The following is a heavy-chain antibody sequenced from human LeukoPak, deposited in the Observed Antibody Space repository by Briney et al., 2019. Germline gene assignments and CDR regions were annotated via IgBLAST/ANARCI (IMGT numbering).Heavy chain of an antibody. CDR2: INPSGGST. Sequence: ASVKVSCKASGYTFTSYYMHWARQAPGQGLEWMGIINPSGGSTSYAQKFQGRVTMTRDTSTSTVYMELSGLRSEDTAVYYCARDSMPDSPMVRGVIIYYYYYGMDVWGKGTTVTVSS. CDR1: GYTFTSYY. J-gene: IGHJ6*04. V-gene: IGHV1-46*01. D-gene: IGHD3-10*01. CDR3: ARDSMPDSPMVRGVIIYYYYYGMDV.